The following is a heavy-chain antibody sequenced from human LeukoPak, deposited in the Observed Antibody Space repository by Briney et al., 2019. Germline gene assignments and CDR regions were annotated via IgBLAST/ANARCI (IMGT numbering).Heavy chain of an antibody. J-gene: IGHJ5*02. CDR2: IYYSGST. D-gene: IGHD2-15*01. Sequence: KTSETLSLXCTVSGGSISSYYWRWIRQPPGKGLEWIGYIYYSGSTNYNPSLKSRVTISVDTSKNQFSLKLSSVTAADTAVYYCARDLRAAALFDPWGQETLVTVSS. V-gene: IGHV4-59*01. CDR1: GGSISSYY. CDR3: ARDLRAAALFDP.